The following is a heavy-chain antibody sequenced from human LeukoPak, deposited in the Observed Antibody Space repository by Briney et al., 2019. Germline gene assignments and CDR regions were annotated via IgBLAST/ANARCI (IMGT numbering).Heavy chain of an antibody. J-gene: IGHJ6*02. CDR1: GGTFSSYA. D-gene: IGHD4-17*01. CDR2: IIPIFGTA. Sequence: SVKVSCKASGGTFSSYAISWVRQAPGQGLEWMGGIIPIFGTANYAQKFQGRVTITADESTSTAYMELSRLRSEETAVYYCARDTMTTVTRYYYYYGMDVWGQGTTVTVSS. V-gene: IGHV1-69*13. CDR3: ARDTMTTVTRYYYYYGMDV.